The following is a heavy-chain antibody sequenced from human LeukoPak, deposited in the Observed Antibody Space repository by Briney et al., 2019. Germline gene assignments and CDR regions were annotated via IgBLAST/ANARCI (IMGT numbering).Heavy chain of an antibody. D-gene: IGHD6-13*01. Sequence: PGRSLRLSCAASGFTFSSYAIHWVCQAPGKGLEWVSAIWYDGNNQYYADSVKGRFTISRDNSKNTLYLQMDSLRAEDTAVYYCAKAGGLIASTGIDYWGQGTLVTVSS. J-gene: IGHJ4*02. CDR1: GFTFSSYA. V-gene: IGHV3-33*06. CDR3: AKAGGLIASTGIDY. CDR2: IWYDGNNQ.